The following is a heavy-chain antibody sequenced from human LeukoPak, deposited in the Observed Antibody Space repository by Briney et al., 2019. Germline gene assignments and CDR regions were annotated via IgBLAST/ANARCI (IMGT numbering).Heavy chain of an antibody. V-gene: IGHV3-30*18. D-gene: IGHD3-3*01. CDR1: GFTFSSYG. Sequence: PGGSLRLSCAASGFTFSSYGMHWVRQAPGKGLEWVAVISYDGSNKYYADSVKGRFTISRDNSKNTLYLQMNSLRAEDTAVYYCAKDRDRGYYTNWFDPWGQGTLVTVSS. CDR3: AKDRDRGYYTNWFDP. J-gene: IGHJ5*02. CDR2: ISYDGSNK.